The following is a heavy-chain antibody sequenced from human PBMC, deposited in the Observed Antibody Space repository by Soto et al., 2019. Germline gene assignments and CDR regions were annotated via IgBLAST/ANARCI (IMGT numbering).Heavy chain of an antibody. J-gene: IGHJ6*01. CDR1: GFTFNRYG. CDR3: AKDRTTGTQGLFYGLYV. CDR2: ISFDGSDK. V-gene: IGHV3-30*18. Sequence: QMQLVESGGGVVQPGRSLRLSCVASGFTFNRYGMHWVRQAPGKGLEWVALISFDGSDKFYLDSVKGRFTLSRDNSKNTMFLQMNHLRSEDTALYYCAKDRTTGTQGLFYGLYVWGQGTTVTVSS. D-gene: IGHD4-17*01.